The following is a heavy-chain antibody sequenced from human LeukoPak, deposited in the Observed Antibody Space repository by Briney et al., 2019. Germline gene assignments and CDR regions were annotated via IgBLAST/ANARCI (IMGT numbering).Heavy chain of an antibody. J-gene: IGHJ1*01. D-gene: IGHD4-17*01. CDR1: RYTFTGYY. Sequence: GASVKVSCKASRYTFTGYYMHWVRQAPGQGLEWMGWINPNSGGTNYAQKFQGRVTMTRDTSVSTAYMELSRLRSDDTAVYYCARELTTVTTFEYFQHWGQGTLVTVSS. V-gene: IGHV1-2*02. CDR3: ARELTTVTTFEYFQH. CDR2: INPNSGGT.